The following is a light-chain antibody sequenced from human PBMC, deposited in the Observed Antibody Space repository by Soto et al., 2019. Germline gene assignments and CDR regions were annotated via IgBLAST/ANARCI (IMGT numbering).Light chain of an antibody. Sequence: QSALTQPRSVSRYPGQSVTISCTGTSSDVGRYNHVSWYQHHPGKAPKLMIYDVTGRPSGVPDRFSGSKSGNTASLTNSGLHTEDEADYYCCSSADSYTLVFGGGTKVTVL. J-gene: IGLJ2*01. V-gene: IGLV2-11*01. CDR2: DVT. CDR3: CSSADSYTLV. CDR1: SSDVGRYNH.